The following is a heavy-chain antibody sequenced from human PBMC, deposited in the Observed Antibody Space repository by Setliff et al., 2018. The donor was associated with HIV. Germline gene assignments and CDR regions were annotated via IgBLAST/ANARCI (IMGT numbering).Heavy chain of an antibody. CDR1: SGSFSAYY. CDR3: ARTVPHSAAQDAFDI. D-gene: IGHD4-4*01. CDR2: INHSGST. J-gene: IGHJ3*02. V-gene: IGHV4-34*01. Sequence: PSETLSLTCAVYSGSFSAYYWTWIRQPPGKGLEWIGEINHSGSTNYNPSLNSRVTLSADTSKNQLSLKLTSVTAEDTGVYYCARTVPHSAAQDAFDIWGQGTVVTVSS.